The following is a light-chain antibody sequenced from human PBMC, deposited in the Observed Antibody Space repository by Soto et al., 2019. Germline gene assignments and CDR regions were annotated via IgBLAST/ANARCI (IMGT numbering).Light chain of an antibody. Sequence: EIVMTQSPATLSVSPGERVTLSCRASQSVGSNLAWYQHKPGQAPRLLIYGVSTRATGIPARFSGSASGTEFTLTISSLQSEDFAVYSCQQYNDWPITFGPGARLE. CDR3: QQYNDWPIT. CDR2: GVS. J-gene: IGKJ5*01. V-gene: IGKV3-15*01. CDR1: QSVGSN.